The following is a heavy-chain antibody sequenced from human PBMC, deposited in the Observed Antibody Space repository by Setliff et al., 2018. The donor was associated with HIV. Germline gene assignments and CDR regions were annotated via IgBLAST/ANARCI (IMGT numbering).Heavy chain of an antibody. D-gene: IGHD6-19*01. J-gene: IGHJ4*02. V-gene: IGHV3-48*04. CDR1: GFTFSSYS. CDR2: ISSSDNTI. Sequence: PGGSLRLSCAASGFTFSSYSMNWVRQAPGKGLEWVSYISSSDNTIHYADSVRGRFTISRDNAKNSLYLQMNSLRAEDTAVYYCAMSPYSSGLFDYWGQGTLVTVSS. CDR3: AMSPYSSGLFDY.